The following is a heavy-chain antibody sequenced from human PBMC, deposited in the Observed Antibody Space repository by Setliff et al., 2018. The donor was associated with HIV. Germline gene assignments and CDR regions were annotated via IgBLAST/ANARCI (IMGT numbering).Heavy chain of an antibody. V-gene: IGHV4-34*01. Sequence: PSETLSLTCAVYGGSFSGCYWSWIRQSPGKGLEWIGEINHSGSTKYNPSLKSRVTISVDTSKNQFSLKLSSVTAADTAVYYCARGTAYYNFWSGYSQDYYYYMDVWGEGTAVTVLL. CDR1: GGSFSGCY. CDR2: INHSGST. D-gene: IGHD3-3*01. CDR3: ARGTAYYNFWSGYSQDYYYYMDV. J-gene: IGHJ6*03.